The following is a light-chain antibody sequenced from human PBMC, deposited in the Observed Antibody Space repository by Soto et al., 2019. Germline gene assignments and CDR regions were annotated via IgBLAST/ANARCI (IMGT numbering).Light chain of an antibody. CDR3: QQYGSAPRT. CDR1: QSVSSDS. CDR2: DAS. Sequence: EIVLTQSPGTLSLSPGERAILSCRASQSVSSDSLAWYRQKPGQAPRLLVYDASSRATGIPDRFSGSGSGTDVTLTISRLEPEDFAVYYCQQYGSAPRTFGQGTNVEIK. V-gene: IGKV3-20*01. J-gene: IGKJ1*01.